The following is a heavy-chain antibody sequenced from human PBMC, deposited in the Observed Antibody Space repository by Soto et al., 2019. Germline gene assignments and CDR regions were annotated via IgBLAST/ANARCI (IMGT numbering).Heavy chain of an antibody. Sequence: QVQLQESGPGLVKPSGTLSLTCAVSGDSISSDKWWSWVRQPPGKGLEWIGEIHHSGRTNYNPSLKSRVTILVEKSKNQFSLELSSMTAADTAVYYCARGGDWQFDYWGQGTLVPVSS. CDR2: IHHSGRT. V-gene: IGHV4-4*02. CDR3: ARGGDWQFDY. CDR1: GDSISSDKW. J-gene: IGHJ4*02. D-gene: IGHD2-21*02.